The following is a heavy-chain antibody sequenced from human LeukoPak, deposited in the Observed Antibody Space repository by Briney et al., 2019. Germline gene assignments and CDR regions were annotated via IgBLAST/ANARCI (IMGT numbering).Heavy chain of an antibody. CDR2: ISAGGGST. CDR3: ARGTYASGSPARYFDL. CDR1: GFTFSSYA. D-gene: IGHD3-10*01. J-gene: IGHJ2*01. Sequence: PGGSLRLSCAAPGFTFSSYAMSWVRQAPGKGLEWVSSISAGGGSTYYADSVKGPFTISRDNSKNTLYLQMNSLRAEDTAVYYCARGTYASGSPARYFDLWGRGTLATVSS. V-gene: IGHV3-23*01.